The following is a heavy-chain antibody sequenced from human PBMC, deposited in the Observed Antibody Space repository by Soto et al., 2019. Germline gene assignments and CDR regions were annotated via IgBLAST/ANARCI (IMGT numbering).Heavy chain of an antibody. Sequence: QLQLQESGPGLVKPSETLSLTCTVSGGSISSSSYYWGWIRQPPGKGLEWIGSIYYSGSTYYNPSLKIRVTISVDTSKNQFSLKLSSVTAADTAVYYCASKNPYSRGWTEYYYYLDVWGKGTTVTVSS. V-gene: IGHV4-39*01. D-gene: IGHD6-19*01. J-gene: IGHJ6*03. CDR3: ASKNPYSRGWTEYYYYLDV. CDR1: GGSISSSSYY. CDR2: IYYSGST.